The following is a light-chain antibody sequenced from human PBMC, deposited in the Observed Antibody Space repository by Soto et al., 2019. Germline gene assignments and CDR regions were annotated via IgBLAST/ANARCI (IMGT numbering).Light chain of an antibody. CDR1: QTISSW. CDR2: KAS. CDR3: QQRSNWPSIT. V-gene: IGKV1-5*03. Sequence: DVQITQSPSSVSASVGDRVTITCRASQTISSWLAWYQQKPAKAPKLLVYKASTLKSGVPSSFSGSGSGTEFTLTINSLEPEDSAAYYCQQRSNWPSITFGQGTRLEI. J-gene: IGKJ5*01.